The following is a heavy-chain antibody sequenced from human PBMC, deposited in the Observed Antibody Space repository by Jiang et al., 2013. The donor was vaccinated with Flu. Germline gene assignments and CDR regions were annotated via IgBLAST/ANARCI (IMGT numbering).Heavy chain of an antibody. Sequence: QLLESGGGLVXRGGSLRLSCAASKFTFNTAWMTWVRQAPGKGLEWVGRIKSENDGGTADYAAPVNGRFTISRDDSKNTLYLQMNSLKTEDTAVYYCTTGGSLSSVSLLWGQGTLVTVSS. CDR3: TTGGSLSSVSLL. J-gene: IGHJ4*02. CDR1: KFTFNTAW. D-gene: IGHD3-22*01. CDR2: IKSENDGGTA. V-gene: IGHV3-15*01.